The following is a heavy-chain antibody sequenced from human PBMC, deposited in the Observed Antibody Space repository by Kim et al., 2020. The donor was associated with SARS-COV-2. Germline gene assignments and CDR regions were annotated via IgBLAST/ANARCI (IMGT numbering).Heavy chain of an antibody. V-gene: IGHV4-31*02. CDR3: ARTYSSSSNWFDP. J-gene: IGHJ5*02. Sequence: TPSLKGRVTRSVDTSKNQFSLKLSSVTAADTAVYYCARTYSSSSNWFDPWGQGTLVTVSS. D-gene: IGHD6-13*01.